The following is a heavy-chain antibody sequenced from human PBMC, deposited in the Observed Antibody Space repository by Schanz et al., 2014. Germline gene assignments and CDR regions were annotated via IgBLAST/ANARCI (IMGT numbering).Heavy chain of an antibody. CDR1: GFIFGSSV. D-gene: IGHD1-26*01. V-gene: IGHV3-33*08. CDR2: LWHDGSNK. CDR3: ARDHTTESYYSAGPPIDY. J-gene: IGHJ4*02. Sequence: VQLLESGGGLIQPGGSLRLSCAASGFIFGSSVMAWVRQAPGKGLEWVAILWHDGSNKYYADSVKGRFTISRDNSKNTLFLQMNSLRAEDTAVYYCARDHTTESYYSAGPPIDYWGQGTLLTVSS.